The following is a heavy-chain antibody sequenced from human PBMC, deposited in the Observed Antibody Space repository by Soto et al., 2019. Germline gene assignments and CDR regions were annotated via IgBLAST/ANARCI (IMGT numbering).Heavy chain of an antibody. CDR2: ISYDGSNK. CDR1: GFTFSSYG. CDR3: AKGGSLYSRHSNWATYYFDY. V-gene: IGHV3-30*18. D-gene: IGHD6-13*01. J-gene: IGHJ4*02. Sequence: QVQLVESGGGVVQPGRSLRLSCAASGFTFSSYGMHWVRQAPGKGLEWVAVISYDGSNKYYADSVKGRFTISRDNSKNTLYLQMNSLRAEDTAVYYCAKGGSLYSRHSNWATYYFDYWGQGTLVTVSS.